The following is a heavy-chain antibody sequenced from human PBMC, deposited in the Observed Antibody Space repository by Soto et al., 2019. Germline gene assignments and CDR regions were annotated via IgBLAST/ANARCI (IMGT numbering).Heavy chain of an antibody. CDR1: GFSRSTNGES. J-gene: IGHJ4*02. V-gene: IGHV2-5*02. CDR2: IYWDDDK. Sequence: AGATVVNPTPTLTLPCTFSGFSRSTNGESVGWNRQPPGKALEWLALIYWDDDKRYSPYLKSRLTITKDTSKNQVVLTMTNMDPVDTATYYCAHYWYCNGGSCYYTYYFDYWGQGTLVTVSS. CDR3: AHYWYCNGGSCYYTYYFDY. D-gene: IGHD2-15*01.